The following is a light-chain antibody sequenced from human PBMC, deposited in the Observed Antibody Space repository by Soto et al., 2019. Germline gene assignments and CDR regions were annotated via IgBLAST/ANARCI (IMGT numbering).Light chain of an antibody. CDR1: SSNIGNNY. Sequence: QSVLTQPPSVSAAPGQKVTISCSGSSSNIGNNYVSWYQQVPGTAPKVLIYDNNKRPSGIPDRFSGSKSGTSATLGVTGLQTGDEADYYCGSWDSSLSAYVFGTGTKLTVL. V-gene: IGLV1-51*01. J-gene: IGLJ1*01. CDR2: DNN. CDR3: GSWDSSLSAYV.